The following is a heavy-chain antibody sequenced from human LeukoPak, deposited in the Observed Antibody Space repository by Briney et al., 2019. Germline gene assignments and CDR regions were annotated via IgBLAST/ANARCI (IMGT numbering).Heavy chain of an antibody. D-gene: IGHD6-6*01. Sequence: GGSLRLSCAASGFTFKNYGMNWVRQAPGKGLEWVSYISSTATTINYADSVKGRFTISRDNAKNSLYLQVNSLRAEDTAVYYCARGGAARPDYWGQGTLVTVSS. J-gene: IGHJ4*02. CDR1: GFTFKNYG. CDR3: ARGGAARPDY. V-gene: IGHV3-48*01. CDR2: ISSTATTI.